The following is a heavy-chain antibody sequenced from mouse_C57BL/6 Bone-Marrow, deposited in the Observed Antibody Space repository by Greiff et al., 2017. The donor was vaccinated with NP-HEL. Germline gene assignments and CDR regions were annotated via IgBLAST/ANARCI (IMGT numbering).Heavy chain of an antibody. J-gene: IGHJ4*01. CDR1: GFNIKDDY. D-gene: IGHD1-1*01. V-gene: IGHV14-4*01. CDR2: IDPENGDT. Sequence: EVKLMESGAELVRPGASVKLSCTASGFNIKDDYMHWVKQRPEQGLEWIGWIDPENGDTEYASKFQGKATITADTSSNTAYLQLSSLTSEDTAVYYCTYFYEGDWGQGTSVTVSS. CDR3: TYFYEGD.